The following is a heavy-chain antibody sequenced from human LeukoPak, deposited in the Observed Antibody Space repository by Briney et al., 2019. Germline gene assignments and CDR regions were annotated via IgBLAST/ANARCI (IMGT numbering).Heavy chain of an antibody. CDR1: GFTFSSYS. CDR2: ISSSSSCI. Sequence: GGSLRLSCAASGFTFSSYSMNWVRQAPGKGLEWVSSISSSSSCIYYADSVKGRFTISRDNAKNSLYLQMNSLRAEDTAVYYCARDLLGDTVTTRRCDYWGQGTLVTVSS. D-gene: IGHD4-17*01. CDR3: ARDLLGDTVTTRRCDY. J-gene: IGHJ4*02. V-gene: IGHV3-21*01.